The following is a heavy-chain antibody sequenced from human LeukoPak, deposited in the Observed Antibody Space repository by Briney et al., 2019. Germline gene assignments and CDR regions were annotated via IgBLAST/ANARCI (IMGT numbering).Heavy chain of an antibody. CDR3: AELGITMIGGV. CDR2: ISSSGSTI. V-gene: IGHV3-48*03. Sequence: NPGGSLRLSCAASGFTFSSYGMNWVRQAPGKGLEWVSYISSSGSTIYYADSVKGRFTISRDNAKNSLYLQMNSLRAEDTAVYYCAELGITMIGGVWGKGTTVTISS. J-gene: IGHJ6*04. CDR1: GFTFSSYG. D-gene: IGHD3-10*02.